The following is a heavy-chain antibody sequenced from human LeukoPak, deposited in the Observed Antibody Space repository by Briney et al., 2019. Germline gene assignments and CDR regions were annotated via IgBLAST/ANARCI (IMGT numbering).Heavy chain of an antibody. CDR1: GGSISSGSYY. CDR3: AREGLLWFGELRKPYYYYYYMDV. D-gene: IGHD3-10*01. V-gene: IGHV4-61*02. J-gene: IGHJ6*03. Sequence: PSETLSLTCTVSGGSISSGSYYWSWIRQPAGKGLEWIGRIYTSGSTNYNPSLKSRVTISVDTSKNQFSLKLSSVTAADTAVYYCAREGLLWFGELRKPYYYYYYMDVWGKGATVTISS. CDR2: IYTSGST.